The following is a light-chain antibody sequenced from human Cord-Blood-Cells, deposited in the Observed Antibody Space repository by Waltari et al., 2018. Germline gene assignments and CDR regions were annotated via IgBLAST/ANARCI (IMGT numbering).Light chain of an antibody. J-gene: IGKJ1*01. CDR1: QSVLYSSNNKNY. Sequence: QSVLYSSNNKNYLAWYQQKPGQPPKLLIYWTSTRESGVPDRFSGSGSGTDFTLTISSLQAEDVAVYYCQQYYSTPWTFGQGTKVEIK. V-gene: IGKV4-1*01. CDR3: QQYYSTPWT. CDR2: WTS.